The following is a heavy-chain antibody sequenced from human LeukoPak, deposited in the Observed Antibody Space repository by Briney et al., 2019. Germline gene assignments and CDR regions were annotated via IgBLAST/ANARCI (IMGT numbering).Heavy chain of an antibody. V-gene: IGHV3-66*01. CDR2: IYSGGST. Sequence: PGGSLRLSCAASGFTVSSNYMTWVRQAPGKGREWVSVIYSGGSTYYADSVKGRFTISRDNSKNTLYLQMNSLRAEDTAVYYCARAGSSAWYYFDYWGQGTLVTVSS. CDR1: GFTVSSNY. D-gene: IGHD6-19*01. J-gene: IGHJ4*02. CDR3: ARAGSSAWYYFDY.